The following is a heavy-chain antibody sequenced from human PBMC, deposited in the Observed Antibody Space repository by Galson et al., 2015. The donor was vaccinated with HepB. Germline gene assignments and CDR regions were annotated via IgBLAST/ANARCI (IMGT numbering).Heavy chain of an antibody. CDR1: GFSVSSNY. CDR2: ISSGSSTV. Sequence: SLRLSCAASGFSVSSNYMSWVRQAPGKGLEWVSYISSGSSTVHYVDSVKGRFTISRDNAKNSLYLQMNSLRDEDTAVYYCARDRVPGYYKRYDHYGMDVWGQGTTVTVSS. V-gene: IGHV3-48*02. CDR3: ARDRVPGYYKRYDHYGMDV. J-gene: IGHJ6*02. D-gene: IGHD3-9*01.